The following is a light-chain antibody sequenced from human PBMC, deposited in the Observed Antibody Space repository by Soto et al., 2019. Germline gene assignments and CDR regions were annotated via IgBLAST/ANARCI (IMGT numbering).Light chain of an antibody. CDR2: LEGSGNY. Sequence: QLVLTQPSSASASLGSSVKLTCTLSSGHSSYIIAWHQQQPGKAPRYLMKLEGSGNYNKGSGVPDRFSGSSSGADRYLTISNLQSEDEADYYCETWDSNSRVFGGGTKLTVL. J-gene: IGLJ2*01. V-gene: IGLV4-60*03. CDR3: ETWDSNSRV. CDR1: SGHSSYI.